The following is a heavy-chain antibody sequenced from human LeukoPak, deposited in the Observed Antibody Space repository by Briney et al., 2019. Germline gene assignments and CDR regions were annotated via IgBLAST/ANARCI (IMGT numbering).Heavy chain of an antibody. CDR3: ARPMTTVIFDAFDI. CDR1: GFTFSSYW. V-gene: IGHV3-74*01. CDR2: INSDGSST. J-gene: IGHJ3*02. Sequence: PGGSLRLSCAASGFTFSSYWMHWVRQAPGKGLVWVSRINSDGSSTSYADSVKGRFTISRDNAKNTLYLQMNSLRAEDTAVYYCARPMTTVIFDAFDIWGQGTMVTVSS. D-gene: IGHD4-17*01.